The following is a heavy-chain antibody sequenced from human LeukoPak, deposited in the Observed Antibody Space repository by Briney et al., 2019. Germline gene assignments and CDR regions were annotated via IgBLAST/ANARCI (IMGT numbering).Heavy chain of an antibody. D-gene: IGHD3-10*01. J-gene: IGHJ5*02. CDR3: ASVSFGERRLRFDP. Sequence: SETLSLTCTVSGGSISSSSYYWGWIRQPPGKGLEWIGSIYYSGSTYYNPSLKSRVTISVDTSKNQFSLKLSSVTAADTAVYYCASVSFGERRLRFDPWGQGTLVTVSS. CDR2: IYYSGST. CDR1: GGSISSSSYY. V-gene: IGHV4-39*07.